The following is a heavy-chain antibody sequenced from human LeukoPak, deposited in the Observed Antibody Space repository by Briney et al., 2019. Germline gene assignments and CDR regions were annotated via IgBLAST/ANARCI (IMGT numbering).Heavy chain of an antibody. Sequence: SETLSLTCAVSGGSISSSNWWSWVRQPPGKGLEWIGEIYRSGSTNYNPSLKSRVTISVDTSKNQFSLKLSSVTAADTAVYYCARRARVGATIDYWGQGTLVTVSS. J-gene: IGHJ4*02. D-gene: IGHD1-26*01. CDR2: IYRSGST. V-gene: IGHV4-4*02. CDR1: GGSISSSNW. CDR3: ARRARVGATIDY.